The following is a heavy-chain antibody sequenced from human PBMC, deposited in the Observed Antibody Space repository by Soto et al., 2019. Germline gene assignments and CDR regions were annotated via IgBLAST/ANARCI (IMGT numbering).Heavy chain of an antibody. CDR3: AKDTTQSSSFDY. Sequence: LRLSCAASGFTFSSYAMSWVRQAPGKGLEWVSAISGSGGSTYYADSVKGRFTISRDNSKNTLYLQMNSLRAEDTAVYYCAKDTTQSSSFDYWGQGTLVTVSS. D-gene: IGHD6-13*01. J-gene: IGHJ4*02. CDR1: GFTFSSYA. V-gene: IGHV3-23*01. CDR2: ISGSGGST.